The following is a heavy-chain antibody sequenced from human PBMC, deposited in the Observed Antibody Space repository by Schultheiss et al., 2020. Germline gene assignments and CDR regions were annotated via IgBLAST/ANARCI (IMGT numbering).Heavy chain of an antibody. D-gene: IGHD2-2*01. V-gene: IGHV3-30*01. Sequence: GGSLRLSCAASGFTFSSYAMHWVRQAPGKGLEWVAVISYDGSNKYYADSVKGRFTISRDNSKNTLYLQMNSLRAEDTAVYYCARDRSPVACSSTSCYARGPYYYYGMDVWGQGTTVTVSS. CDR3: ARDRSPVACSSTSCYARGPYYYYGMDV. CDR2: ISYDGSNK. J-gene: IGHJ6*02. CDR1: GFTFSSYA.